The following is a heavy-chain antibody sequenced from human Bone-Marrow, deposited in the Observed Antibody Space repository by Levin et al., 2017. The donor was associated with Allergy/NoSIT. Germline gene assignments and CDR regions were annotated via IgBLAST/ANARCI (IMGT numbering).Heavy chain of an antibody. CDR1: GFTFRTHD. D-gene: IGHD5-18*01. V-gene: IGHV3-13*01. J-gene: IGHJ3*02. CDR2: IGTAGDT. CDR3: ARYNYEYNALDI. Sequence: LSLTCAASGFTFRTHDMHCVRQGTGKGLEWVSTIGTAGDTYYPDSVRGRFTISRENAKNSFYLQMNGLSAGDTAVYYCARYNYEYNALDIWGQGTMVTVSS.